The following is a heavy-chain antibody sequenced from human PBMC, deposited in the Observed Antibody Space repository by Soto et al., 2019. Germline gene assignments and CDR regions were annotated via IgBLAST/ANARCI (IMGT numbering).Heavy chain of an antibody. CDR1: GFAFSSYG. V-gene: IGHV3-30*13. J-gene: IGHJ4*02. CDR2: ISYDGSLQ. Sequence: QAQLVESGGGVVQPGRSLRLSCAASGFAFSSYGMHWVRQAPGTGLEWVAVISYDGSLQHYADSVKGRFTISRDNSKNRVLLQMSSPRAEDTAVYYCVSDRGYGHASVPYSWGQGTLVSVSS. D-gene: IGHD5-18*01. CDR3: VSDRGYGHASVPYS.